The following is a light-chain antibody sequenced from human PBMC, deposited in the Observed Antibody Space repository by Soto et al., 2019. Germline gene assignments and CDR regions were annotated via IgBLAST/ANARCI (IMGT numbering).Light chain of an antibody. CDR1: QSISDT. J-gene: IGKJ1*01. CDR2: GAS. Sequence: EIVMTQSPVTLSVSPGGRATLSCRASQSISDTLAWYQQKPGQAPRLLIHGASTRAPGFPARFTGSGSGTDFTLTISSLQSEDLAVYYCQQYNNWPWTFGQGSKVDIK. V-gene: IGKV3-15*01. CDR3: QQYNNWPWT.